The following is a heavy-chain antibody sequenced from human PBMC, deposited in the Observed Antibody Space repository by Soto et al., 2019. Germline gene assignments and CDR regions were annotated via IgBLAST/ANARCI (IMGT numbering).Heavy chain of an antibody. CDR1: GFTFTSYS. V-gene: IGHV3-48*02. CDR2: VSSSSSTI. D-gene: IGHD3-10*01. Sequence: EVQLVESGGGLVQPGGSLRLSCAASGFTFTSYSMNWVRQAPGKVLEWVSYVSSSSSTIYYADSVKCRFTISRDNANNPLYLPMNSLTDEDTAVYYGATSGSGSDYYFGDWGQGTLGTVS. CDR3: ATSGSGSDYYFGD. J-gene: IGHJ4*01.